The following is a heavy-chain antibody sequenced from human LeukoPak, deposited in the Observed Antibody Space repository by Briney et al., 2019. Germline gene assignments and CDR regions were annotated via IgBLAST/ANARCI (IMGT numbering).Heavy chain of an antibody. V-gene: IGHV3-11*04. Sequence: GGSLRLSCVGSGFMFSDYYMSWIRQAPGKGLEWVSYISNDSVDKYYVDSVRGRFTISRDNAKKSMYLQMSDLRVEDTAVYYCARRDWVSGAVWAFDIWGQGTMVTVSS. CDR2: ISNDSVDK. J-gene: IGHJ3*02. CDR1: GFMFSDYY. CDR3: ARRDWVSGAVWAFDI. D-gene: IGHD3-3*01.